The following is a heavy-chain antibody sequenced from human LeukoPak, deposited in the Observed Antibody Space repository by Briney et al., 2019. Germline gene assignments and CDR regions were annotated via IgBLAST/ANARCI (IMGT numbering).Heavy chain of an antibody. V-gene: IGHV4-39*01. CDR1: GGSISSSIYY. J-gene: IGHJ6*03. D-gene: IGHD3-22*01. Sequence: PSETLSLTCTVPGGSISSSIYYWGWIRQPPGRGLEWIGTSFNGGNTYKNPSLKSRVTIFVDASKNQFSLTLTSVTAADTAVYYCATTSGYRNYYYYYLDVWGKGTTVTVSS. CDR3: ATTSGYRNYYYYYLDV. CDR2: SFNGGNT.